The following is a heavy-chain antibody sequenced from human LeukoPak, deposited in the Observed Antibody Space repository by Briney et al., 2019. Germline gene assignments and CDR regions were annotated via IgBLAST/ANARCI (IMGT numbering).Heavy chain of an antibody. CDR3: ARDSSSWSTYYFDY. V-gene: IGHV4-61*02. CDR1: GGSISSGSYY. D-gene: IGHD6-13*01. CDR2: IYTSGST. J-gene: IGHJ4*02. Sequence: PSETLSLTCTVSGGSISSGSYYWSWIRQPAGKGLEWIGRIYTSGSTNYNPSLKSRVTISVDTSKNQFSLKLSSVTAADTAVYYCARDSSSWSTYYFDYWGQGTLVTVSS.